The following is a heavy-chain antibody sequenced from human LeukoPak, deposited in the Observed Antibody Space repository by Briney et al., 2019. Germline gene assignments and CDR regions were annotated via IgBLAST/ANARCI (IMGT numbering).Heavy chain of an antibody. D-gene: IGHD5-18*01. CDR3: ARSDSYGPGSPQDY. J-gene: IGHJ4*02. CDR2: IRSKANSYAT. V-gene: IGHV3-73*01. CDR1: GFTFSGSA. Sequence: GGSLRLSCTASGFTFSGSAMHWVRQASGKGLEWVGRIRSKANSYATVYAASVKGRFTISRDNSKNTLYLQMGSLRAEDMAVYYCARSDSYGPGSPQDYWGQGTLVTVSS.